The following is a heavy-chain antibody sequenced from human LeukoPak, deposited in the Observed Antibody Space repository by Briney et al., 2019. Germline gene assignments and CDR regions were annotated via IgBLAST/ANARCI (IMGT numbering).Heavy chain of an antibody. D-gene: IGHD2-2*01. CDR2: INPSGGST. Sequence: ASVKVSCKASGYTFTSYYMHWVRQAPGQGLEWMGMINPSGGSTSYAQKFQGRVTLTRDTSKSTAYMELSSLRSDDTAVYYCARAPMGTAALYWGQGTLVIVSS. CDR1: GYTFTSYY. CDR3: ARAPMGTAALY. V-gene: IGHV1-46*01. J-gene: IGHJ4*02.